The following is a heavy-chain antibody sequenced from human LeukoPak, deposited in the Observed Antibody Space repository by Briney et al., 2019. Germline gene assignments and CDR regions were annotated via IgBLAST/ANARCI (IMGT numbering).Heavy chain of an antibody. CDR1: GGSISSSSYY. D-gene: IGHD3-10*01. J-gene: IGHJ4*02. V-gene: IGHV4-39*01. CDR2: IYYSGST. CDR3: ARMEGLLLWFGELYLDYFDY. Sequence: PSETLSLTCTVSGGSISSSSYYWGWIRQPPGKGLEWIGSIYYSGSTYYNPSLKSRVTISVDTSKNQFSLKLSSVTAADTAVYYCARMEGLLLWFGELYLDYFDYWGQGTLVTVSS.